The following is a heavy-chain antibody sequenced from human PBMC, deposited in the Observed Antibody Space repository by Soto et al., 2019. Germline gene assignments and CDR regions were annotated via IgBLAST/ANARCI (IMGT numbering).Heavy chain of an antibody. CDR2: IYYSGST. J-gene: IGHJ5*02. CDR3: AREDHRTRSYGS. D-gene: IGHD1-26*01. Sequence: PSETLSLTCTVSGGSISSGDYYWSWIRQPPGKGLEWIGYIYYSGSTYYNPSLKSRVTISVDTSKNQFSLKLSSVTAADTAVYYCAREDHRTRSYGSWGQGTLVTVSS. V-gene: IGHV4-30-4*01. CDR1: GGSISSGDYY.